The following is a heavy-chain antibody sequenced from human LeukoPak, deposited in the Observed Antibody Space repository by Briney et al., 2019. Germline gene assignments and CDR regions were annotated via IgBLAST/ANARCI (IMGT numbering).Heavy chain of an antibody. CDR2: INTDGSST. D-gene: IGHD2-2*01. Sequence: PGGSLRLSCAASGFTFSSYWMHWVRQAPGKGLVWVSRINTDGSSTSYADSVKGRFTISRDNAKNTLYLQMNSLRAEDTAVYYCAREVMCSSTSCHRERGDYWGQGTLVTVSS. J-gene: IGHJ4*02. CDR3: AREVMCSSTSCHRERGDY. CDR1: GFTFSSYW. V-gene: IGHV3-74*01.